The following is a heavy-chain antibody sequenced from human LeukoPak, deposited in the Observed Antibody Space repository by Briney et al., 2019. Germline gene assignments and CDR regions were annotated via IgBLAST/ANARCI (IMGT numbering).Heavy chain of an antibody. J-gene: IGHJ4*02. Sequence: GGSLRLSCTASGFTFGDYAMSWVRQAPGKGLEWVGFIRSKAYGGTTEYAASVKGRFTISRDDSKSIAYLQMNSLRAEDTALYYCAGGTGWLIDSWGQGTLVTVSS. CDR3: AGGTGWLIDS. V-gene: IGHV3-49*04. D-gene: IGHD6-19*01. CDR1: GFTFGDYA. CDR2: IRSKAYGGTT.